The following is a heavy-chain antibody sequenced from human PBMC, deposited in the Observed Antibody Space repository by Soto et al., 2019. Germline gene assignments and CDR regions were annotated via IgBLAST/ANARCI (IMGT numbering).Heavy chain of an antibody. D-gene: IGHD3-10*01. CDR3: ARYLPEARGAFEM. Sequence: VQLEQSGAELKKPGASVRVSCKASGYSFTSYGITWVRQAPGQGLEWMAWIDTQNGNTNHAYKFTGRVSMSTDTSTTTAYVELRGLRSDDPAMDYCARYLPEARGAFEMLGQGTMVTVSS. CDR1: GYSFTSYG. V-gene: IGHV1-18*01. CDR2: IDTQNGNT. J-gene: IGHJ3*02.